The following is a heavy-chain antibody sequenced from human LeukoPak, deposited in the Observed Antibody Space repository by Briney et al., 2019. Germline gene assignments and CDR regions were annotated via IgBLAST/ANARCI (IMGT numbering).Heavy chain of an antibody. V-gene: IGHV3-23*01. J-gene: IGHJ3*02. Sequence: GGPLRPSFQPSDSTFPNHPISWFPKTPGKGLGWVSPIIGGGDITYYADSVTGRFTISRDNSKDTLFLQMHSLRPGDTAVYYCVRDRRAYGSGSSAFDIWGQGTMVTVSS. CDR3: VRDRRAYGSGSSAFDI. D-gene: IGHD3-10*01. CDR2: IIGGGDIT. CDR1: DSTFPNHP.